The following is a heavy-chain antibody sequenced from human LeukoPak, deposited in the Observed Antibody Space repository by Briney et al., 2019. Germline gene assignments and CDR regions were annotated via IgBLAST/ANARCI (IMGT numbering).Heavy chain of an antibody. Sequence: GGSLRLSCAASGFIFNSYGMHWVRQAPGKGLEWVAFIRYDGSNKYYADSVKGRFTISRDNSKNTLYLQMNSLRVEDTAVYYCATLPYYYDSSGLYYFDYWGQGTLVTVSS. CDR1: GFIFNSYG. CDR3: ATLPYYYDSSGLYYFDY. J-gene: IGHJ4*02. D-gene: IGHD3-22*01. CDR2: IRYDGSNK. V-gene: IGHV3-30*02.